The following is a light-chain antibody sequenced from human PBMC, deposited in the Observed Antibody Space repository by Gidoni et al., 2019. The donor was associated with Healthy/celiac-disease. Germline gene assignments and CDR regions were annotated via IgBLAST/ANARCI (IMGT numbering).Light chain of an antibody. CDR3: ASWDDSLNGFV. CDR2: SNS. CDR1: SSNIGSNT. J-gene: IGLJ1*01. Sequence: QSVLTQPPSASGTPGQRVPISCSGSSSNIGSNTVSWYQQLPGTAPKLLIYSNSQRPSGVPDRVSGSKSGTSASLAISGLQSEDEAEYYCASWDDSLNGFVFGTGTKVTVL. V-gene: IGLV1-44*01.